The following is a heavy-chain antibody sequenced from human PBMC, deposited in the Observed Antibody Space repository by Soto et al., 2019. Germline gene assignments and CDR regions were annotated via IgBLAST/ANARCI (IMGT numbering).Heavy chain of an antibody. CDR2: ISSSSSYT. D-gene: IGHD2-2*02. J-gene: IGHJ6*02. V-gene: IGHV3-11*06. Sequence: SLRLSCAASGFTFSDYYMSWIRQARRKGLEWVSYISSSSSYTNYADSVKGRFTISRDNAKNALYLQMNSLRAEDTAVYYCARDGYCSSTSCYIRPYYYGTDVWGQATTGTVSS. CDR3: ARDGYCSSTSCYIRPYYYGTDV. CDR1: GFTFSDYY.